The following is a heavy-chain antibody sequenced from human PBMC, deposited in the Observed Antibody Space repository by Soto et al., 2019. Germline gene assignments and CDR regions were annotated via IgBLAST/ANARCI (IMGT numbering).Heavy chain of an antibody. CDR1: GFTFRDNG. V-gene: IGHV3-30*18. CDR2: ISNDGRDK. J-gene: IGHJ4*02. CDR3: AKDLQRARSLGY. Sequence: QVQLVESGGGVVQPGTSLRLSCAASGFTFRDNGMHWVRQAPGKGLEWVAVISNDGRDKYYADSVKGRFTIARDNSKNRVYAEMERLSSEDTAEYSCAKDLQRARSLGYWGQGTLVS.